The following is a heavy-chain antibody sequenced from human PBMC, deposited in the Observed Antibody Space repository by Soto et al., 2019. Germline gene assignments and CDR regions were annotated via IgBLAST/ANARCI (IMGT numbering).Heavy chain of an antibody. D-gene: IGHD6-6*01. CDR2: ISAYNGNT. CDR3: ASSSVPTGAFDI. Sequence: ASVKVSCKASGYTFTSYGISWVRQAPGQGLEWMGWISAYNGNTNYAQKLQSRVTMTTDTSTSTAYMELRSLRSDDTAVYYCASSSVPTGAFDIWGQGTMVTVS. J-gene: IGHJ3*02. CDR1: GYTFTSYG. V-gene: IGHV1-18*01.